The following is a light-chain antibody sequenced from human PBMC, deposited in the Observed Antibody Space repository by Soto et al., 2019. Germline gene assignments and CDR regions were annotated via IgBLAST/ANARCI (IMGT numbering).Light chain of an antibody. CDR2: AVS. V-gene: IGLV2-14*01. Sequence: QSFLTQRAYVSGSPGQSITISCTGTSSDVGGYNYVSWYQQHPGKAPKLIIYAVSNRPSGVSHRFSGSKSGNTASLAISGLQAEDEAEYYCSSYTSSTSVAFGGGTKLTVL. CDR3: SSYTSSTSVA. CDR1: SSDVGGYNY. J-gene: IGLJ2*01.